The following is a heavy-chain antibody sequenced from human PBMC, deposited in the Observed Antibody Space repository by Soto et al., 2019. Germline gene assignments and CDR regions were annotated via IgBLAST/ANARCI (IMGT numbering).Heavy chain of an antibody. Sequence: GGSLRLSCAASGFTLSSYAMSWVRQAPGKGLEWVSAISGSGGSTYYADSVKGRFTISRDNSKNTLYLQMNSLRAEDTAVYYCANYPARNYDFYYWGQGTLVTVSS. V-gene: IGHV3-23*01. J-gene: IGHJ4*02. CDR2: ISGSGGST. D-gene: IGHD3-3*01. CDR3: ANYPARNYDFYY. CDR1: GFTLSSYA.